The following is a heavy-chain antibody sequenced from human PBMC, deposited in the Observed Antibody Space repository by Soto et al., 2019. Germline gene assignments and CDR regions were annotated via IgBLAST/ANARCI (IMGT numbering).Heavy chain of an antibody. CDR1: GFTVSSNY. CDR2: IYSGGST. V-gene: IGHV3-53*04. D-gene: IGHD4-17*01. CDR3: ARDTYGDTGAFDI. J-gene: IGHJ3*02. Sequence: EVQLVESGGGLVQPGGSLRLSCAASGFTVSSNYMSWVRQAPGKGLEWVSVIYSGGSTYYADSVKGRFTISRHNSKNTLYRQMNSLRAEDTAVYYCARDTYGDTGAFDIWGQGTMVTVSS.